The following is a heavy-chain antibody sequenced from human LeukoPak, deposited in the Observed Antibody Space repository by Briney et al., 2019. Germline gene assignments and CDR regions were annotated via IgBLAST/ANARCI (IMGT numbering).Heavy chain of an antibody. Sequence: PGGSLRLSCAASGFAFNKYWMHWVRQAPGKGLVWVSRINGDGSPTSYADSVKGGFTISRDNAKNTLYLQMSSLRAEDTAVYYCATGNYYDSRGYYTFGHWGQGTLVTVSS. D-gene: IGHD3-22*01. CDR1: GFAFNKYW. CDR3: ATGNYYDSRGYYTFGH. V-gene: IGHV3-74*01. J-gene: IGHJ4*02. CDR2: INGDGSPT.